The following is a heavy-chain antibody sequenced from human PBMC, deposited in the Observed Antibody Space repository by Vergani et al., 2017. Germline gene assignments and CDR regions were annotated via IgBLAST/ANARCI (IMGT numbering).Heavy chain of an antibody. CDR1: GGSISSYY. V-gene: IGHV4-59*01. J-gene: IGHJ4*02. Sequence: QVQLQESGPGLVKPSETLYLTCTVSGGSISSYYWSWIRQPPGKGLEWIGYIYYSGSTYYNPSLKSRVTISVDTSKNQFSLKLSSVTAADTAVYYCARGDSGYEIDYWGQGTLVTVSS. D-gene: IGHD5-12*01. CDR2: IYYSGST. CDR3: ARGDSGYEIDY.